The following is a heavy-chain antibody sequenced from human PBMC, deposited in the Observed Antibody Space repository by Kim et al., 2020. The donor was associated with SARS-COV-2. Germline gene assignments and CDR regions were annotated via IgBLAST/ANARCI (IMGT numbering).Heavy chain of an antibody. J-gene: IGHJ6*02. CDR2: MNPNSGNT. CDR3: ARRELGFWSGYFPSYYYYGMDV. V-gene: IGHV1-8*01. Sequence: ASVKVSCKASGYTFTSYDINWVRQATGQGLEWMGWMNPNSGNTGYAQKFQGRVTMTRNTSISTAYMELSSLRSEDTAVYYCARRELGFWSGYFPSYYYYGMDVWGQGTTVTVSS. CDR1: GYTFTSYD. D-gene: IGHD3-3*01.